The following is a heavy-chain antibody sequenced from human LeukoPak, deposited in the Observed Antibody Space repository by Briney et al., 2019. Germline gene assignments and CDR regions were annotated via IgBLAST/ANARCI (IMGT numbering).Heavy chain of an antibody. CDR1: GFTFSSYS. CDR2: ISSSSSYI. D-gene: IGHD2-15*01. J-gene: IGHJ4*02. V-gene: IGHV3-21*01. CDR3: AREYCSGGSCYSFGDYFDY. Sequence: GGSLRLSCAASGFTFSSYSMNWVRQAPGKGLEWVSSISSSSSYIYYADSVKGRFTISRVNTKNSLYLQMNSLRAEDTAVYYCAREYCSGGSCYSFGDYFDYWGQGTLVTVSS.